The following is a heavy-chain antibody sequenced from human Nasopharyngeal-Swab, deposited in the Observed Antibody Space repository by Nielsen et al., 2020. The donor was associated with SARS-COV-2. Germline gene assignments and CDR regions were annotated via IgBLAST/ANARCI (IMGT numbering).Heavy chain of an antibody. V-gene: IGHV4-31*02. J-gene: IGHJ6*04. Sequence: RQAPGKGLEWIGYIYYSGSTYYNPSLKSRVTISVDTSKNQFSLKLSSVTAADTAVYYCARQSWAGYYYDSSGYMDVWGKGTTVTVSS. CDR2: IYYSGST. D-gene: IGHD3-22*01. CDR3: ARQSWAGYYYDSSGYMDV.